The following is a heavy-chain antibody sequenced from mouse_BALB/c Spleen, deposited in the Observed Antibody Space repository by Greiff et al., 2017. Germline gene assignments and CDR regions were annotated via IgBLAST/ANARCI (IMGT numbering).Heavy chain of an antibody. CDR3: VSSDWFAY. V-gene: IGHV10S3*01. Sequence: EVQLVETGGGLVQPKGSLKLSCAASGFTFNTNAMNWVRQAPGKGLEWVARIRSKSNNYATYYADSVKDRFTISRDDSQSMLYLQMNNLKTEDTAMYYCVSSDWFAYWGQGTLVTVSA. CDR1: GFTFNTNA. J-gene: IGHJ3*01. CDR2: IRSKSNNYAT.